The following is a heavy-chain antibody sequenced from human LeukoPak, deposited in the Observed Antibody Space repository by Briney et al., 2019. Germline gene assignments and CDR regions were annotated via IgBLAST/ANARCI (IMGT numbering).Heavy chain of an antibody. CDR2: IIPIFGTA. V-gene: IGHV1-69*01. Sequence: ASVKVSSKAYGGTFSSYAISWVRQAPGQGLEWMGGIIPIFGTANYAQKFQGRVTITADESTSTAYMELSSLRSEDTAVYYCARDLGGYYQFDNWFDPWGQGTLVTVSS. J-gene: IGHJ5*02. D-gene: IGHD3-22*01. CDR1: GGTFSSYA. CDR3: ARDLGGYYQFDNWFDP.